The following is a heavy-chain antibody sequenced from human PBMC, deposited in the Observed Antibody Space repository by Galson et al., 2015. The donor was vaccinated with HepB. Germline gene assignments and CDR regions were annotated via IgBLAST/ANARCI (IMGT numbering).Heavy chain of an antibody. Sequence: SLRLSCAASGFTFSSYWMHWVRQAPGKGLVWVSRINSDGSSTSYADSVKGRFTISRDNAKNTLYLQMNSLRAEDTAVYYCARQSRTYINGWYSVGPIDNWGQGTPVTVSS. CDR3: ARQSRTYINGWYSVGPIDN. D-gene: IGHD6-19*01. V-gene: IGHV3-74*01. CDR2: INSDGSST. J-gene: IGHJ4*02. CDR1: GFTFSSYW.